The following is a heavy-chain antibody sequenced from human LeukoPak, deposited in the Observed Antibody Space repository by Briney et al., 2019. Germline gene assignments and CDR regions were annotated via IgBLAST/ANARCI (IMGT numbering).Heavy chain of an antibody. CDR2: IYSGGRT. CDR3: TRDVIRVTNLGY. CDR1: GFSVSRNY. V-gene: IGHV3-66*02. J-gene: IGHJ4*02. Sequence: SGGSLRLSCAASGFSVSRNYMTWVRQAPGKGLEWVSVIYSGGRTDYADSVKGRFTISRDSSKNTLYLQMNSLRAEDTAVYYCTRDVIRVTNLGYWGQGTLVTVSS. D-gene: IGHD2-21*01.